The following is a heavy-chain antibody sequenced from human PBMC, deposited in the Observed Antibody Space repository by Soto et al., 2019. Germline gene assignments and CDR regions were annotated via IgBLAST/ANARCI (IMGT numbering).Heavy chain of an antibody. J-gene: IGHJ5*02. CDR2: MNPNSGNT. CDR3: ARVRPGYRRRRSCYDRAHWFDP. D-gene: IGHD2-15*01. V-gene: IGHV1-8*01. CDR1: GYTFTSYD. Sequence: ASVKVSCKVSGYTFTSYDINWVRQATGQGLEWMGWMNPNSGNTGYAQKFQGRVTMTRNTSISTAYMELSSLRSEDTAAYYCARVRPGYRRRRSCYDRAHWFDPWAQGTLVTVSS.